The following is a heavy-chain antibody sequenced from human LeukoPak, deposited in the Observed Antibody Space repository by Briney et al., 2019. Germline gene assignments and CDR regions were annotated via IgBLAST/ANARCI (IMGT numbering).Heavy chain of an antibody. D-gene: IGHD3-22*01. Sequence: PSETLSLTCAVSGGSISSSNWWSWVRQPPGKGLEWIGSIYYSGSTYYNPSLKSRVTISADTSKNQFSLKLSSVTAADTAVYYCARDQVSDSSGYKGMDVWGQGTTVTVSS. CDR1: GGSISSSNW. CDR3: ARDQVSDSSGYKGMDV. J-gene: IGHJ6*02. V-gene: IGHV4-4*02. CDR2: IYYSGST.